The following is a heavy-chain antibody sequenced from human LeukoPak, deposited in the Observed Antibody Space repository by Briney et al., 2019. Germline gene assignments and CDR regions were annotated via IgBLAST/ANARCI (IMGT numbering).Heavy chain of an antibody. CDR2: IYYSGST. CDR1: GGSISSGDYY. V-gene: IGHV4-30-4*01. J-gene: IGHJ4*02. D-gene: IGHD3-10*01. Sequence: PSETLSLTCTVSGGSISSGDYYWSWIRQPPGKGLEWIGYIYYSGSTYYNPSLKSRVTISVDTSKNQFSLKLSSVTAADTAVYYCARLIWFGELFLDYWGQGTLVTVSS. CDR3: ARLIWFGELFLDY.